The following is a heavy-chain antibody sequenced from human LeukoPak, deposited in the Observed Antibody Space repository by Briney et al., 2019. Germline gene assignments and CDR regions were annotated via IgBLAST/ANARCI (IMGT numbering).Heavy chain of an antibody. J-gene: IGHJ4*02. D-gene: IGHD2-15*01. Sequence: SETLSLTCSVSGGSVSSYYWSWIRQPPGKGLEWIGFFHDGGSTNYNPSFKSRVTISVDTSKNQFSLKLSSVTAADTAVYYCARDSLHCNGGRCFHMRVFDYWGQGALVTVSS. CDR2: FHDGGST. CDR3: ARDSLHCNGGRCFHMRVFDY. V-gene: IGHV4-59*02. CDR1: GGSVSSYY.